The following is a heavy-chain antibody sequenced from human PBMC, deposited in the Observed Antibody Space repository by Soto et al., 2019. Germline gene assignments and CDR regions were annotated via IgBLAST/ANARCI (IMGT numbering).Heavy chain of an antibody. J-gene: IGHJ4*02. CDR3: TTGAGYYYDSSGSRH. V-gene: IGHV3-15*07. CDR1: GFTFSNAW. CDR2: IKSKTDGGTT. D-gene: IGHD3-22*01. Sequence: GGSLRLSCAASGFTFSNAWMNWVRQAPGKGLEWVGRIKSKTDGGTTDYAAPVKGRFTISRDDSTNTLYLQMNSLKTEDTAVYYCTTGAGYYYDSSGSRHWGQGTLVTVSS.